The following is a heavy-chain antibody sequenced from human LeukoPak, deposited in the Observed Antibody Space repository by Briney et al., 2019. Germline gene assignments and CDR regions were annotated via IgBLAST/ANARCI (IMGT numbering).Heavy chain of an antibody. CDR1: GFIFSKSW. CDR2: IKEDGSAD. D-gene: IGHD3-3*01. V-gene: IGHV3-7*04. CDR3: AKDDDGYY. Sequence: GGSLRLSCAASGFIFSKSWMSWVRQTPENGLEWVANIKEDGSADYYADSVKGRFTISRDNAKNSLYLQMNSLRAEDTAVYFCAKDDDGYYWGQGILVTVSS. J-gene: IGHJ4*02.